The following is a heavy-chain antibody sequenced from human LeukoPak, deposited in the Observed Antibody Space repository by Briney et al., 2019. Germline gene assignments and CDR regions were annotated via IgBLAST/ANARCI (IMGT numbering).Heavy chain of an antibody. V-gene: IGHV4-39*01. D-gene: IGHD4-4*01. Sequence: SETLSLTCTVSGGAISSSRYYWGWLRQPPGKGLEWIGSIYYSGSTYYNPSLKSRVTISVDTSKNQFSLKLSSVTAADTAVYYCARRRAVRGDHFDYWGQGTLVTVSS. J-gene: IGHJ4*02. CDR2: IYYSGST. CDR1: GGAISSSRYY. CDR3: ARRRAVRGDHFDY.